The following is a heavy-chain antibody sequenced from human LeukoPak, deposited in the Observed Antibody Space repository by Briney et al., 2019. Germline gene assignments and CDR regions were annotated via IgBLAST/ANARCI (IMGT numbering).Heavy chain of an antibody. CDR3: ARDSGSYRDDAFVI. CDR2: IYYSGST. J-gene: IGHJ3*02. CDR1: GGXISSYY. V-gene: IGHV4-59*01. D-gene: IGHD1-26*01. Sequence: SETLSLPCIVSGGXISSYYWSWLRQPPGTGLEWIGYIYYSGSTNYNPSLKSRVSISVVTSKNQFSRKLSSLIAADTAVYYCARDSGSYRDDAFVIWGQGTMVTVSS.